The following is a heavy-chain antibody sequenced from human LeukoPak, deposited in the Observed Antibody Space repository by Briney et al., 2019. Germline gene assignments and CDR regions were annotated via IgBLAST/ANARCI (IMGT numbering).Heavy chain of an antibody. V-gene: IGHV4-30-2*01. CDR3: ARTKAGYCTNGVCYPFDY. D-gene: IGHD2-8*01. J-gene: IGHJ4*02. CDR1: GGSISSGGYY. Sequence: PSQTLSLTCTVSGGSISSGGYYWSWIRQPPGKGLEWIGYIYHSGSTYYNPSLKSRVTISVDRSKNQFSLKLSSVTAADTAVYYCARTKAGYCTNGVCYPFDYWGQGTLVTVSS. CDR2: IYHSGST.